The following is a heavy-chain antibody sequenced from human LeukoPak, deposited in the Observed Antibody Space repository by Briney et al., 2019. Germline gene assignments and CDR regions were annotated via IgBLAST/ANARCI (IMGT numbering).Heavy chain of an antibody. CDR2: IYYSGST. Sequence: SETLSLTCTVSGGSISSSSYYWGWIRQPPGKGLEWIGSIYYSGSTYYNPSLKSRVTISVDTSKNQFSLKLSSVTAADTAVYYCASHAMWWELLQNFDYWGQGTLVTVSS. V-gene: IGHV4-39*01. CDR1: GGSISSSSYY. J-gene: IGHJ4*02. D-gene: IGHD1-26*01. CDR3: ASHAMWWELLQNFDY.